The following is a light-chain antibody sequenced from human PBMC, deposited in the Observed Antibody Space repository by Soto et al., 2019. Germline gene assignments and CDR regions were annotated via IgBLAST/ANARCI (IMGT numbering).Light chain of an antibody. V-gene: IGKV1-9*01. Sequence: IQLTQSPSSLSASVGDRVTITCRASQGISSFLAWYQQKPGKAPKLLIYGASTLQSGVPSRFSGSGSGTEFTLTVGSLQPEDFATYYCHQLNSFPIPFGPGTKVDIK. CDR1: QGISSF. CDR3: HQLNSFPIP. CDR2: GAS. J-gene: IGKJ3*01.